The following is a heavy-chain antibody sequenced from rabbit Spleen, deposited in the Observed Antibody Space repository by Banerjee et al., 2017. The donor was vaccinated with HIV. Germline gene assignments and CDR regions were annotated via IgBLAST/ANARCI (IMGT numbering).Heavy chain of an antibody. CDR3: ARDTSSSFSSYGMDL. Sequence: QEQLEESGGDLVKPGASLTLTCTASGFSFSSSSYMCWVRQAPGKGLEWIACSYAGSSGFTYFATWAKGRFTISKTTSTTVTLQMTRLTAADTATYYCARDTSSSFSSYGMDLWGQGTLVTVS. D-gene: IGHD1-1*01. CDR1: GFSFSSSSY. V-gene: IGHV1S45*01. CDR2: SYAGSSGFT. J-gene: IGHJ6*01.